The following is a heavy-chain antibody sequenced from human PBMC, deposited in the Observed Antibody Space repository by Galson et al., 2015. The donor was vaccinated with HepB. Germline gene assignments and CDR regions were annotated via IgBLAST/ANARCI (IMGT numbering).Heavy chain of an antibody. D-gene: IGHD4-17*01. CDR2: VYYTGSA. CDR1: GGSISTYFY. J-gene: IGHJ4*02. V-gene: IGHV4-39*02. CDR3: ARETNGDYDGPFGF. Sequence: SESLSLTCTVSGGSISTYFYWGWNRQPPGKGLEWIGSVYYTGSAYYNPSRKSRVTISGDTSKTQFSLKLNTVPATDAAVYYCARETNGDYDGPFGFWGQGTLVTVSS.